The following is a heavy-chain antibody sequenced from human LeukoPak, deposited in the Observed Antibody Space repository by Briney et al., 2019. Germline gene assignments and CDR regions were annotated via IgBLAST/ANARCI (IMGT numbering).Heavy chain of an antibody. J-gene: IGHJ5*02. Sequence: WASVKFSCKASGGTFSSYAISWVRQAPARGLEWMGRIIPIFGIANYAHKFQGRVTITADKSTSTAYMELSSLRSEDTAVYYCAREAQFYSWFDPWGQATLVTVSS. D-gene: IGHD2-15*01. V-gene: IGHV1-69*04. CDR2: IIPIFGIA. CDR3: AREAQFYSWFDP. CDR1: GGTFSSYA.